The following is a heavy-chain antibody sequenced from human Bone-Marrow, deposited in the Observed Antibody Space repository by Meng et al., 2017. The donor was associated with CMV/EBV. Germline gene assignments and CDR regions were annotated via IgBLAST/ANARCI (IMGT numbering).Heavy chain of an antibody. J-gene: IGHJ4*02. D-gene: IGHD2-15*01. V-gene: IGHV3-23*01. Sequence: CAASGFTFSAYARRWVRQAPGKGLEWVSGIGASNGHTSYADSVKGRFTISRDNSNNILGLQMNSLRAEDTAVYYCAKKCGRSNCLDYWGQGTLVTVSS. CDR1: GFTFSAYA. CDR2: IGASNGHT. CDR3: AKKCGRSNCLDY.